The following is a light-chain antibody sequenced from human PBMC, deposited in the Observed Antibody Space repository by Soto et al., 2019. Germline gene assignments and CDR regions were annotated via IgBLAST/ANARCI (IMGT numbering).Light chain of an antibody. CDR1: QSVGASY. CDR2: DSS. V-gene: IGKV3D-20*02. Sequence: EMVLTHSPDTLSLSPGERATLSCRASQSVGASYLAWYQQKPGQAPRLLIYDSSNRATGIPARFSGSGSGTHFTLTISSLQPEDFATYYCQQLNTYPRTFGPGTKVDIK. J-gene: IGKJ3*01. CDR3: QQLNTYPRT.